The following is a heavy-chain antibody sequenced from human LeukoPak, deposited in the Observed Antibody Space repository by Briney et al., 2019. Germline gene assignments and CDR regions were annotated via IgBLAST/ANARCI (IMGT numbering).Heavy chain of an antibody. J-gene: IGHJ4*02. CDR3: AKDRTHTSRSFDY. V-gene: IGHV3-23*01. Sequence: PGGSLRLSCAASGFTFSTYTMTWVRQAPGKGLEWVSGISGSGGTTYYADSVKGRFTISRDNSKNTLYLQMNSLRVEDTAVYYCAKDRTHTSRSFDYLGQGTLATVSS. CDR2: ISGSGGTT. D-gene: IGHD2-2*01. CDR1: GFTFSTYT.